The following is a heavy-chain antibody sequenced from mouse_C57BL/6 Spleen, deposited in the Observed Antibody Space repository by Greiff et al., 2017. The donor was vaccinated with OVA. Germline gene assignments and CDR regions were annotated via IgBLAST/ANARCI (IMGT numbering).Heavy chain of an antibody. CDR3: ARTGTMVTDWYFDV. D-gene: IGHD2-2*01. Sequence: QVQLQQPGAELVRPGSSVKLSCKASGYTFTSYWMDWVKQRPGQGLEWIGNIYPSDSETHYNQKFKDKATLTVDKSSSTAYMQLSSLTSEDSAVYYCARTGTMVTDWYFDVWGTGTTVTVSS. CDR1: GYTFTSYW. V-gene: IGHV1-61*01. CDR2: IYPSDSET. J-gene: IGHJ1*03.